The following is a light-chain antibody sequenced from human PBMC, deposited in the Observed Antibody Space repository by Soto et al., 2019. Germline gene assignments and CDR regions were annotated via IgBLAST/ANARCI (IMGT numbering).Light chain of an antibody. Sequence: DIQLTQSPSFLSASVGDRVTITCRASQGISTSLAWYQQKPGRAPKLLIYTASTLQSGVPSRFSGSGSGTDFTLTISSQQPEDFATYYCQQHNSYPLTFGGGTKVEIK. J-gene: IGKJ4*01. CDR3: QQHNSYPLT. CDR1: QGISTS. V-gene: IGKV1-9*01. CDR2: TAS.